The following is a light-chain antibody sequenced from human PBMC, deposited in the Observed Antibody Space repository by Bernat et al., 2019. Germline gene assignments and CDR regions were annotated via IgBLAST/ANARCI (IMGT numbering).Light chain of an antibody. Sequence: QSALTQPPSASGSPGQSVTISCSGTSSDVGTYNYVSWYQQHPGKAPKLIIYDVTKRPSGVPDRFSGSKSDNTASLTVSGLQVEDEADYYCCSYAGDNIHVFGTGTTVTVL. V-gene: IGLV2-8*01. J-gene: IGLJ1*01. CDR3: CSYAGDNIHV. CDR2: DVT. CDR1: SSDVGTYNY.